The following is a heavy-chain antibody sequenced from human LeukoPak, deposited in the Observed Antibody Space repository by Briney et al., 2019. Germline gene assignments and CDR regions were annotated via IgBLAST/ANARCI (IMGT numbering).Heavy chain of an antibody. D-gene: IGHD3-10*01. V-gene: IGHV4-59*08. CDR3: ARQPPRGVRGVIPWFDP. Sequence: SETLSLTCTVSGGSISSYYWSWIRQPPGKGLEWIGYIYYSGSTNYNPSLKSRVTISVDTSKNQFSLKLSSVTAADTAVYYCARQPPRGVRGVIPWFDPWGQGTLVTVSS. CDR1: GGSISSYY. CDR2: IYYSGST. J-gene: IGHJ5*02.